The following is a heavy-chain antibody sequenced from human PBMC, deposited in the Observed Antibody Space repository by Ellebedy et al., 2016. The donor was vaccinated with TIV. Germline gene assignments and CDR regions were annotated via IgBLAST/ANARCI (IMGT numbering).Heavy chain of an antibody. CDR3: ASGGGCNNSTCYEDWFDP. CDR1: GYTFTSYG. CDR2: MNPKSGTT. J-gene: IGHJ5*02. Sequence: AASVKVSCKASGYTFTSYGINWVRQATGQGPEWMGWMNPKSGTTGYAQKFQGRVTMTRNTSISTVYMELSSLRSEDTAVYYCASGGGCNNSTCYEDWFDPWGQGTLVTVSS. D-gene: IGHD2-2*01. V-gene: IGHV1-8*01.